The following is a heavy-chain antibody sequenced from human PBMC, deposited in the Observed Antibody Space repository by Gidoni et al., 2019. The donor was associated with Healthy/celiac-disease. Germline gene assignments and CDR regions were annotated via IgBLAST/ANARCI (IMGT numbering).Heavy chain of an antibody. CDR1: GFTFSSYS. D-gene: IGHD2-21*02. CDR3: ARDLHIVVVTAPSFDY. V-gene: IGHV3-48*02. J-gene: IGHJ4*02. Sequence: EVQLVESGGGLVQPGGSLRLSCAASGFTFSSYSMNWVRQAPGKGLEWVSYIISSSSTIYYADSVKGRFTISRDNAKNSLYLQMNSLRDEDTAVYYCARDLHIVVVTAPSFDYWGQGTLVTVSS. CDR2: IISSSSTI.